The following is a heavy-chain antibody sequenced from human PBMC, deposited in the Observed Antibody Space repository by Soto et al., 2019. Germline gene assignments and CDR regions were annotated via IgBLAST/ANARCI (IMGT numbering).Heavy chain of an antibody. CDR2: IYPGDSDT. V-gene: IGHV5-51*01. Sequence: GESLKISCXGSGYSFTSYWIGWVRQMPGKGLEWMGIIYPGDSDTRYSPSFQGQVTISADKSISTAYLQWSSLKASDTAMYYCARGLDYYYYGMDVWGQGTTVTVSS. CDR3: ARGLDYYYYGMDV. CDR1: GYSFTSYW. J-gene: IGHJ6*02.